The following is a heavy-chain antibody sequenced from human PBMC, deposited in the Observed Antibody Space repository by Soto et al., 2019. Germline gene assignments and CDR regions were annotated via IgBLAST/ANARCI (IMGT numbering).Heavy chain of an antibody. Sequence: EVQLVESGGGLVQPGGSLRLSCAASGFTFSSYSMNWVRQAPGKGLEWVSSISSSSSYIYYADSVKGRFTISRDNAKNSLYRQMNSLRAEDTAVYYCARDPKVKGAAADQLDYWGQGTLVTVSS. V-gene: IGHV3-21*01. CDR3: ARDPKVKGAAADQLDY. J-gene: IGHJ4*02. CDR1: GFTFSSYS. CDR2: ISSSSSYI. D-gene: IGHD6-13*01.